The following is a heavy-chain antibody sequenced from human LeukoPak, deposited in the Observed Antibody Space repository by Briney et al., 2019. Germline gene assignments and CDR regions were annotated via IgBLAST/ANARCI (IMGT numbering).Heavy chain of an antibody. CDR1: GFTFSSYA. CDR2: ISGSGGST. D-gene: IGHD1-26*01. CDR3: AKGRYSGSYYNWFDP. J-gene: IGHJ5*02. Sequence: GGSLRLSCAASGFTFSSYAMSWVRQAPGKGPEWVSAISGSGGSTYYADSVKGRFTISRDTSKNTLYLQMNSLRAEDTAVYYCAKGRYSGSYYNWFDPWGQGTLVTVSS. V-gene: IGHV3-23*01.